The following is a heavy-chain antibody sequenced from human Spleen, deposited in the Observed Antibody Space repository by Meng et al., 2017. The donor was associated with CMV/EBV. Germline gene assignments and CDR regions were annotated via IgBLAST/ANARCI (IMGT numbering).Heavy chain of an antibody. J-gene: IGHJ5*02. D-gene: IGHD4-11*01. CDR2: IYYNGNT. CDR1: GGSMGRGTYH. Sequence: TCTVSGGSMGRGTYHWAWIRQPLGKGLEWIGSIYYNGNTFYNPSLKSRVTISGDTSKNQFSLKVNSLTAADTAVYYCALTTDNWFDPWGHGTLVTVSS. CDR3: ALTTDNWFDP. V-gene: IGHV4-39*07.